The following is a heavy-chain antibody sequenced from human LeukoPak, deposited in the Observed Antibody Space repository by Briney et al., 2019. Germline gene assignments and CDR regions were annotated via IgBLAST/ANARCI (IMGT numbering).Heavy chain of an antibody. CDR2: ISLHGSDQ. CDR3: AKDLGFYCSGGSCYGPFDY. J-gene: IGHJ4*02. CDR1: GFTFSSYA. Sequence: PGGSLRLSCAASGFTFSSYAMHWVRQAPGKGLEWVAVISLHGSDQYCADSVKGRFTISRDNSKNTLYLQMNSLRAEDTAVYYCAKDLGFYCSGGSCYGPFDYWGQGTLVTVSS. D-gene: IGHD2-15*01. V-gene: IGHV3-30*04.